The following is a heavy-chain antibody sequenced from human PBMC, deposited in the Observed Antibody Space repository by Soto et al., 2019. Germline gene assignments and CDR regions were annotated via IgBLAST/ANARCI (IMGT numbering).Heavy chain of an antibody. CDR1: GGSFSGYY. V-gene: IGHV4-34*01. Sequence: PSETLSLTCAVYGGSFSGYYWSWIRQPPGKGLEWIGEINHSGSTNYNPSLKSRVTISVDTSKNQFSLKLSSVTAADTAVYYCARVGLRSRSTMVRGVSVRWFYPWGQGSLVPVAS. D-gene: IGHD3-10*01. CDR3: ARVGLRSRSTMVRGVSVRWFYP. CDR2: INHSGST. J-gene: IGHJ5*02.